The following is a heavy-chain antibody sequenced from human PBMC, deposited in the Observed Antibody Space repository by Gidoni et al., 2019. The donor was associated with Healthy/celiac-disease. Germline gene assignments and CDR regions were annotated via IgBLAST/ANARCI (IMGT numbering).Heavy chain of an antibody. CDR2: ISYDGSNK. D-gene: IGHD1-20*01. CDR1: GFTFSSYA. Sequence: QVQLVESGGGVVQPGRSLRLSCAASGFTFSSYAMHWVRQAPGKGLEWVAVISYDGSNKYYADSVKGRFTISRDNSKNTLYLQMNSLRAEDTAVYYCARERGEFFYGITGTPDYWGQGTLVTVSS. CDR3: ARERGEFFYGITGTPDY. V-gene: IGHV3-30-3*01. J-gene: IGHJ4*02.